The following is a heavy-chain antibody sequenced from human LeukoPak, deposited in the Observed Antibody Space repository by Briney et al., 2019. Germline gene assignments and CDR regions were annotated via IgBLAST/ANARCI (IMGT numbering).Heavy chain of an antibody. CDR1: GGSFSGYY. V-gene: IGHV4-34*01. CDR3: ARGSWYDPNWFDP. CDR2: INHSGST. J-gene: IGHJ5*02. Sequence: SETLSLTCAVYGGSFSGYYWSWIRQPPGKGLEWIGEINHSGSTNYNPSLKSRVAISVDTSKNQFSLKLSSVTAADTAVYYCARGSWYDPNWFDPWGQGTLVTVSS. D-gene: IGHD6-13*01.